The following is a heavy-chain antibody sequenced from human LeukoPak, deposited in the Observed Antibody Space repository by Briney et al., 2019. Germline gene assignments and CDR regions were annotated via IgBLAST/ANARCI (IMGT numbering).Heavy chain of an antibody. J-gene: IGHJ3*01. Sequence: PGESLKISCKGSGYSFTSYWIGWVRQMPGKGLEWMGIIYPGDSNTKYSPSFQGQVTISADKSISTAYLQWSSLKASDSAMYFCVRPGGAASAVGYQYDAFDDWGQGTSVIVSS. D-gene: IGHD2-2*01. CDR2: IYPGDSNT. CDR3: VRPGGAASAVGYQYDAFDD. CDR1: GYSFTSYW. V-gene: IGHV5-51*01.